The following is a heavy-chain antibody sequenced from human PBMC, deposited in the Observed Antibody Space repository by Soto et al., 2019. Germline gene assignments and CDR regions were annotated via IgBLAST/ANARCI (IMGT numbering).Heavy chain of an antibody. J-gene: IGHJ1*01. Sequence: QVPLVQSGAEVKKPGASVKVSCKASGYTFTSYGISWVRQAPGQGLEWMGWISAYNGNTNYAQKLQGRVTMTTDTXTSTAYMELRGLRSDDTAVYYWARDKRAAAGYFQHWGQGTLVTVSS. D-gene: IGHD6-13*01. V-gene: IGHV1-18*01. CDR1: GYTFTSYG. CDR3: ARDKRAAAGYFQH. CDR2: ISAYNGNT.